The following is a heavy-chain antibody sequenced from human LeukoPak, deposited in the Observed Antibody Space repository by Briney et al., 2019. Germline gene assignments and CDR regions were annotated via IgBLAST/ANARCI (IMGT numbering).Heavy chain of an antibody. CDR1: GYSFTSYW. J-gene: IGHJ4*02. V-gene: IGHV5-51*01. Sequence: GESLKIYCKGSGYSFTSYWIGWVRQMPGKGLEWMGIIYPGDSDTRYSPSFQGQVTISADKSISTAYLQWSSLKASDTAMYYCARPRYSSSWGASYFDYWGQGTLVTVSS. CDR2: IYPGDSDT. D-gene: IGHD6-13*01. CDR3: ARPRYSSSWGASYFDY.